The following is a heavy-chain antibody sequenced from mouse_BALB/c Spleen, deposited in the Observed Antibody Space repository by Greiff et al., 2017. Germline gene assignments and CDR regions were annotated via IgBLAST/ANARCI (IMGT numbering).Heavy chain of an antibody. D-gene: IGHD1-1*01. V-gene: IGHV14-3*02. CDR3: AHYYGSSLYAMDY. Sequence: EVQLQQSGAELVKPGASVKLSCTASGFNIKDTYMHWVKQRPEQGLEWIGRIDPANGNTKYDPKFQGKATITADTSSNTAYLQLSSLTSEDTAVYYCAHYYGSSLYAMDYWGQGTSGTVSS. CDR2: IDPANGNT. CDR1: GFNIKDTY. J-gene: IGHJ4*01.